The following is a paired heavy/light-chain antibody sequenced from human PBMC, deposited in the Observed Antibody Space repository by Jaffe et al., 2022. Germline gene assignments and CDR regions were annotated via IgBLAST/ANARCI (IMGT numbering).Heavy chain of an antibody. J-gene: IGHJ4*02. CDR1: GYTFTNYY. CDR2: INPSGGST. V-gene: IGHV1-46*01. CDR3: ARNSDSGFDY. Sequence: QVQLVQSGAEVKKPGASVKVSCKASGYTFTNYYIHWVRQAPGQGLEWMGMINPSGGSTSYAQKFQGRVTMTRDTSTSTVYMELSSLRSEDTAVYYCARNSDSGFDYWGQGTLVTVSS. D-gene: IGHD6-19*01.
Light chain of an antibody. V-gene: IGLV2-11*01. CDR2: DVT. Sequence: QSPLTQPRSVSGSPGQSVTISCTGTSSDVGGYNYVSWYQQHPGKAPKLMIYDVTKRPSGVPDRFSGSKSGNTASLTISGLQAEDEADYYCCSYAGSYTYVFGTGTKVTVL. CDR1: SSDVGGYNY. J-gene: IGLJ1*01. CDR3: CSYAGSYTYV.